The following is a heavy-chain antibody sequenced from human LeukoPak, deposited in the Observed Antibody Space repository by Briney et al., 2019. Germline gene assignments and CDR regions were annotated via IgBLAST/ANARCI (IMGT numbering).Heavy chain of an antibody. CDR2: IGTASDT. D-gene: IGHD1-1*01. Sequence: GGSLRLSCAASGFTFSSFDMHWVRQPTGRGLEWVSTIGTASDTYYPGSVEGRLTLSRDNAKNSLYLQMNGLTAGDTAVYYCARGPPRGKYYYMDVWGKGTTVTVSS. CDR3: ARGPPRGKYYYMDV. V-gene: IGHV3-13*01. J-gene: IGHJ6*03. CDR1: GFTFSSFD.